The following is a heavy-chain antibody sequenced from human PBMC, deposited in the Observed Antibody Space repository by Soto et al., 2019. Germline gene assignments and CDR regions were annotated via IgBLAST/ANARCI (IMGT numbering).Heavy chain of an antibody. V-gene: IGHV1-18*01. D-gene: IGHD1-26*01. Sequence: QVQLVQSGPEVKKAGASVKVSCKASGYIFTNYGITWVRQAPGQGLEWMGWISANNGHTNYAQKFQGRVTMTTDTSTSTAYMELRSLRSDDTAVYYFARDFVGATSRKDYWGQGTLVTVSS. J-gene: IGHJ4*02. CDR3: ARDFVGATSRKDY. CDR1: GYIFTNYG. CDR2: ISANNGHT.